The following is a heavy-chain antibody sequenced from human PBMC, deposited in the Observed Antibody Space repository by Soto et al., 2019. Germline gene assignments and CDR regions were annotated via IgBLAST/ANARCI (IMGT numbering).Heavy chain of an antibody. J-gene: IGHJ2*01. Sequence: EVQLVESGGGLVQPGGSLRLSCAASGFTFSSHWRSWVRPAPGKGLEWVSNIKEDGSEKYYVDSVKGRFTISRDNAKTSLYLLMNSLRAEDAAVYYCARDRVHRLATIGDWYFDLWGRGTQVTVSS. CDR1: GFTFSSHW. CDR3: ARDRVHRLATIGDWYFDL. V-gene: IGHV3-7*01. CDR2: IKEDGSEK. D-gene: IGHD5-12*01.